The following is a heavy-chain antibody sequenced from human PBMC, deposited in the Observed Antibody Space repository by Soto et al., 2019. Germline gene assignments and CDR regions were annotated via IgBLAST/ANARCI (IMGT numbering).Heavy chain of an antibody. CDR3: ARDPPYGAIDY. CDR1: GFTFSTSW. J-gene: IGHJ4*02. V-gene: IGHV3-7*01. CDR2: IKQDGSEK. D-gene: IGHD2-21*01. Sequence: GGSLRLSCAASGFTFSTSWMAWVRQAPGKGLEWVADIKQDGSEKNYVDSVKGRVTISRDNAKSSLYLQMNSLRAEDTAVYYCARDPPYGAIDYWGLGPLVTVSS.